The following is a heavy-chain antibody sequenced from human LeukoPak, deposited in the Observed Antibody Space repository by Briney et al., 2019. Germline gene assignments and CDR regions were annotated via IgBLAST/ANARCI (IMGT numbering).Heavy chain of an antibody. CDR1: GFTFSSYE. Sequence: PGGPLRLSCAASGFTFSSYEMNWVRQAPGKGLEWVSSISTSSSYIYYADSVKGRFTISRDNARNSLYLQMNTLRAEDTAVYSCARGADGVSSNSRGWFDPWGQGTLVTVSS. D-gene: IGHD2-15*01. CDR3: ARGADGVSSNSRGWFDP. CDR2: ISTSSSYI. J-gene: IGHJ5*02. V-gene: IGHV3-21*01.